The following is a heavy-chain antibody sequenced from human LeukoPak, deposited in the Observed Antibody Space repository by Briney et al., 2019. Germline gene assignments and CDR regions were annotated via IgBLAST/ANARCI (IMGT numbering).Heavy chain of an antibody. CDR2: MNPNSGNT. D-gene: IGHD3-16*02. Sequence: ASVKVSCKASGYTFTSYDINWVRQATGQGLEWMGWMNPNSGNTGYAQKFQGRVTMTRNTSISTAYMELSSLRSEDTAVYYCARTYYDYVWGSYRLFNYYYYYYMDVWGKGTTVTISS. V-gene: IGHV1-8*01. J-gene: IGHJ6*03. CDR3: ARTYYDYVWGSYRLFNYYYYYYMDV. CDR1: GYTFTSYD.